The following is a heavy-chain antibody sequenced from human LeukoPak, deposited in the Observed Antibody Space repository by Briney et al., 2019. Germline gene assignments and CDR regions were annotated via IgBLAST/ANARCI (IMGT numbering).Heavy chain of an antibody. Sequence: ASVNVSCTASGYTFTSNYMLWVRQAPGQGLEWMGIINPSGGSTSYAQKFQGRVTMTRDTSTSTVYMELSSLRSEDTAVYYCARVGGNYPINWGQGTLVTVSS. J-gene: IGHJ4*02. CDR1: GYTFTSNY. CDR3: ARVGGNYPIN. D-gene: IGHD1-26*01. V-gene: IGHV1-46*01. CDR2: INPSGGST.